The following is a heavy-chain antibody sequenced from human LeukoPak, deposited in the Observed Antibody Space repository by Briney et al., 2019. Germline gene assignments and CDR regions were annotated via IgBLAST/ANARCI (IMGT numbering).Heavy chain of an antibody. V-gene: IGHV4-34*01. D-gene: IGHD3-16*02. J-gene: IGHJ4*02. Sequence: SETLSLTCAVYGGSFSGYYWSWIRQPPGKGLEWIGEINHSGSTNYNPSLKSRVTISVDTSKNQFSLKLSSVTAADTAVYYCARGRGYGYVWGSYRSRYFDYWGQGTLVTVSS. CDR3: ARGRGYGYVWGSYRSRYFDY. CDR2: INHSGST. CDR1: GGSFSGYY.